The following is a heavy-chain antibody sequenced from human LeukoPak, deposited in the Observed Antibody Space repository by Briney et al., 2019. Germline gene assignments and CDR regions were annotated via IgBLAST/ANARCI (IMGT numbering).Heavy chain of an antibody. D-gene: IGHD6-13*01. Sequence: KPSETLSLTCTVSGGSISSSSYYWSWIRQPPGKGLEWIGEINHSGSTNYNPSLKSRVTISVDTSKNQFSLKLSSVTAADTAVYYCARALSSHSSPRINYYYYYMDVWGKGTTVTVSS. CDR2: INHSGST. CDR3: ARALSSHSSPRINYYYYYMDV. CDR1: GGSISSSSYY. J-gene: IGHJ6*03. V-gene: IGHV4-39*07.